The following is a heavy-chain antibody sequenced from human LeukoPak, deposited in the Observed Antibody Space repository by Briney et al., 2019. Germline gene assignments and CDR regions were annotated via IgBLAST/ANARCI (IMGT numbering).Heavy chain of an antibody. J-gene: IGHJ6*03. V-gene: IGHV3-23*01. CDR2: ISGSGGST. CDR1: GFTFSSYA. CDR3: AKVKCSSTSCYVDYYYYMDV. D-gene: IGHD2-2*01. Sequence: GGSLRLSCAASGFTFSSYAMSWVRQAPGKGLEWVSAISGSGGSTYYADSVKGRFTISRDNSKNTLYLQMNSLRAEDTAVYYCAKVKCSSTSCYVDYYYYMDVWGKGTTVTVSS.